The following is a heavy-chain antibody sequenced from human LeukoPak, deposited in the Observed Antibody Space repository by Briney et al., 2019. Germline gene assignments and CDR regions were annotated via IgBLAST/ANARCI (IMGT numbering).Heavy chain of an antibody. J-gene: IGHJ1*01. Sequence: ASVKVSCKASGYTFTGYYMHWVRQAPGQGLEWMGWISAYNGNTNYAQKLQGRVTMTTDTSTSTAYMELRSLRSDDTAVYYCARDWGGPYYYGSGSYYNAEYFQHWGQGTLVTVSS. CDR2: ISAYNGNT. V-gene: IGHV1-18*04. CDR1: GYTFTGYY. D-gene: IGHD3-10*01. CDR3: ARDWGGPYYYGSGSYYNAEYFQH.